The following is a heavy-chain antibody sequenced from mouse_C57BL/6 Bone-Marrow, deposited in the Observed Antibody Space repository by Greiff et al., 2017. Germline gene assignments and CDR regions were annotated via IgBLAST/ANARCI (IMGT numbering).Heavy chain of an antibody. J-gene: IGHJ2*01. CDR3: TPITTVVATIYFDY. CDR1: GFNIKDDY. CDR2: IDPENGDT. Sequence: VQLQQSGAELVRPGASVKLSCTASGFNIKDDYMHWVKQRPEQGLEWIGWIDPENGDTEYASKFQGKATITAATSSNTAYLQLSSLTSEDTAVYYCTPITTVVATIYFDYWGQGTTLTVSS. V-gene: IGHV14-4*01. D-gene: IGHD1-1*01.